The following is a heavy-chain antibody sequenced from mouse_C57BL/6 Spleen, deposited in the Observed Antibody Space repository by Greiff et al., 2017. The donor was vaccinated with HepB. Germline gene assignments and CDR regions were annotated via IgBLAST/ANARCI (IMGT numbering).Heavy chain of an antibody. J-gene: IGHJ1*03. Sequence: VQLQQSGPGLVKPSQSLSLTCSVTGYSITSGYYWNWIRQFPGNKLEWMGYISYDGSNNYNPSLKNRISITRDTSKNQFFLKLNSVTTEDTATYYCARPSYWYFDVWGTGTTVTVSS. CDR1: GYSITSGYY. V-gene: IGHV3-6*01. CDR3: ARPSYWYFDV. CDR2: ISYDGSN.